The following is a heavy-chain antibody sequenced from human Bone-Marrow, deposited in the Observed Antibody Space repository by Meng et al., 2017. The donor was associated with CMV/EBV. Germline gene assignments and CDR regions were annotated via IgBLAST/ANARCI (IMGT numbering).Heavy chain of an antibody. CDR2: INPSGGST. J-gene: IGHJ1*01. V-gene: IGHV1-46*01. CDR1: GYTFTSYY. D-gene: IGHD1-26*01. CDR3: ARGTSIVGASTGSEYCPY. Sequence: ASVKVSCKASGYTFTSYYMHWVRQAPGQGLEWMGIINPSGGSTSYAQKFQGRVTLTRDTSTNTVYMELSSLTSEDTAVYYCARGTSIVGASTGSEYCPYWGQGPRVTSSS.